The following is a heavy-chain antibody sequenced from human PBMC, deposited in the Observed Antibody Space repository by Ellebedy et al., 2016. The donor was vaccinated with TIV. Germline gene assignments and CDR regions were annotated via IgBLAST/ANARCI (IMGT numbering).Heavy chain of an antibody. CDR2: ISGSGGST. V-gene: IGHV3-23*01. Sequence: GESLKISXAASGFTFSSYAMSWVRQAPGKGLEWVSAISGSGGSTYYADSVKGRFTISRDNSKNTLYLQMNSLRAEDTAVYYCAKAVVAVAHDYWGQGTLVTVSS. CDR1: GFTFSSYA. D-gene: IGHD6-19*01. J-gene: IGHJ4*02. CDR3: AKAVVAVAHDY.